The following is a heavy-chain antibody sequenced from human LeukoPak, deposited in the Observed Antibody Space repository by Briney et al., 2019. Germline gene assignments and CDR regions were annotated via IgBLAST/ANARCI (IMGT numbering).Heavy chain of an antibody. CDR3: ARDRGGYSYGFFDY. J-gene: IGHJ4*02. CDR1: GFTLSSNR. V-gene: IGHV3-21*01. CDR2: ISSSSSYI. Sequence: GGPLRLSCEASGFTLSSNRMNWVGQAQGKGREGAPSISSSSSYIYYADSVKGRFTISRDNAKNSLYLQMNSLRAEDTAVYYCARDRGGYSYGFFDYWGQGTLVTVSS. D-gene: IGHD5-18*01.